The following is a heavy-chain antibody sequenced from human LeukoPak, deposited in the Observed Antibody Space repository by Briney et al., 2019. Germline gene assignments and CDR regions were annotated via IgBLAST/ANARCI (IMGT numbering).Heavy chain of an antibody. CDR2: IIPIFGTA. D-gene: IGHD5-18*01. Sequence: SVKVSCKASGGTFSNYGISWVRQAPGQGLEWMGGIIPIFGTAKYAQKFQGRVTITTDTSTSTAYMELRSLRSDDTAVYYCARWTAMALFAAFDIWGQGTVVTVSS. CDR1: GGTFSNYG. CDR3: ARWTAMALFAAFDI. V-gene: IGHV1-69*05. J-gene: IGHJ3*02.